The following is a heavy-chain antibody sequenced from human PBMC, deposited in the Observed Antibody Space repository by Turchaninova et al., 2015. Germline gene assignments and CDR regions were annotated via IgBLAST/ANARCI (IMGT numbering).Heavy chain of an antibody. J-gene: IGHJ2*01. CDR1: GCSITSGDYS. D-gene: IGHD4-17*01. Sequence: QLQLQESGPGLVKPSETLSLTCTVSGCSITSGDYSLAWLRQPPGKGLEWIGSLYYTWCAYSNPSLRSRVTVSGDRWKTRLSLLVTSVTAADTAVYYCARHYSAVTTSWYVGVWGRGTLVTVSS. V-gene: IGHV4-39*01. CDR2: LYYTWCA. CDR3: ARHYSAVTTSWYVGV.